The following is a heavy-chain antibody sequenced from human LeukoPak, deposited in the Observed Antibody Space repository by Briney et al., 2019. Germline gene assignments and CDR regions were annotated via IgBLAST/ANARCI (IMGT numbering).Heavy chain of an antibody. CDR2: IYPGDSDT. J-gene: IGHJ1*01. Sequence: GESLKISCKGSGYSFTSYWIGWVRQMPGKGLEWMGIIYPGDSDTRYSPSFQGQVTISADKSISTAYLQWSSLKASDTAMCYCASGDLYDSSGYYYVSEYFQHWGQGTLVTVSS. V-gene: IGHV5-51*01. CDR3: ASGDLYDSSGYYYVSEYFQH. D-gene: IGHD3-22*01. CDR1: GYSFTSYW.